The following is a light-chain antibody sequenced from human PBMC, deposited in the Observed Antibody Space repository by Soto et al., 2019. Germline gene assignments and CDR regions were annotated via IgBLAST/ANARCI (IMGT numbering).Light chain of an antibody. CDR2: EVT. CDR1: SSDVGNYNV. CDR3: CSYAGSTTWV. Sequence: QSALTQPASVSGSPGQSITISCTGTSSDVGNYNVVSWYQQHPGKAPKLMIYEVTKRPSGVSNRFSGSKSGNAASLTISGLQAEDEADYYCCSYAGSTTWVFGGGTQLTVL. J-gene: IGLJ3*02. V-gene: IGLV2-23*02.